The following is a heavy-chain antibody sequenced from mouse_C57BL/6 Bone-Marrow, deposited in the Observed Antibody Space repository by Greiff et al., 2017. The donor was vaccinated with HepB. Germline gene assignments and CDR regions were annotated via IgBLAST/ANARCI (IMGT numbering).Heavy chain of an antibody. CDR1: GFTFSSYG. V-gene: IGHV5-6*01. Sequence: EVQLQESGGDLVKPGGSLKLSCAASGFTFSSYGMSWVRQTPDKRLEWVATISSGGSYTYYPDSVKGRFTISRDNAKNTLYLQMSSLKSEDTAMYYCARHQGRTSYYFDYWGQGTTLTVSS. CDR2: ISSGGSYT. J-gene: IGHJ2*01. D-gene: IGHD3-2*02. CDR3: ARHQGRTSYYFDY.